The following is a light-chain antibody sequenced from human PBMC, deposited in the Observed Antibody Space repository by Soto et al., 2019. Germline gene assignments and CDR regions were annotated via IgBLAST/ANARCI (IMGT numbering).Light chain of an antibody. CDR3: HQHQSWPRT. Sequence: EIVLTQSPATLSSFPGDRVTLSCRASQAVNTRLAWYQHKPGQAPRLLIYLTSNRAAGIPARFSGSGSETDFTLTISDVEPEDFAVYYCHQHQSWPRTFGQGTKVDIK. V-gene: IGKV3-11*01. J-gene: IGKJ1*01. CDR2: LTS. CDR1: QAVNTR.